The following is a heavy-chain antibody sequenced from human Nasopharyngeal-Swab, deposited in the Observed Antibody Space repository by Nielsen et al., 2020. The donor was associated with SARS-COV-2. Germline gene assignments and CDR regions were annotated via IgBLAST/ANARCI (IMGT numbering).Heavy chain of an antibody. Sequence: KVSCKASGYTFTNYWIGWVRQMPGKGLEWMGIFYPADSDSRYGPSFQGHVTISADKSIDTAYLQWNSLKASDTAMYYCARGAGSGYYVTFDYWGQGTLLTVSS. V-gene: IGHV5-51*01. CDR1: GYTFTNYW. D-gene: IGHD5-12*01. J-gene: IGHJ4*02. CDR3: ARGAGSGYYVTFDY. CDR2: FYPADSDS.